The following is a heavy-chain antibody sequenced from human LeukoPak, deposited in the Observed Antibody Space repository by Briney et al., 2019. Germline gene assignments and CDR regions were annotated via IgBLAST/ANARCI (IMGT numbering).Heavy chain of an antibody. CDR2: IYSGGST. CDR3: EIAIYDILTGYGDY. D-gene: IGHD3-9*01. V-gene: IGHV3-53*01. J-gene: IGHJ4*02. CDR1: GFTVSSNY. Sequence: QSGGSLRLSCAASGFTVSSNYMSWVRQAPGKGLEWVSVIYSGGSTYYADSVKGRFTISRDNSKNTLYLQMNSLRAEDTAVYYCEIAIYDILTGYGDYWGQGTLVTVSS.